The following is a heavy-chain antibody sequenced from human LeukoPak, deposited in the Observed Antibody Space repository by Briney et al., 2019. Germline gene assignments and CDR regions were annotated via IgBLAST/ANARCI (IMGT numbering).Heavy chain of an antibody. CDR3: AKVREPQAAAGDWFDP. CDR2: ISGSGGST. V-gene: IGHV3-23*01. D-gene: IGHD6-13*01. CDR1: GFTFSSYA. Sequence: GGSLRLSCAASGFTFSSYAMSWVRQAPGKGLEWVSAISGSGGSTYYADSVKGRFTISRDNSKNTLYLQMNSLRAEDTAVYYCAKVREPQAAAGDWFDPWGQGTLVTVSS. J-gene: IGHJ5*02.